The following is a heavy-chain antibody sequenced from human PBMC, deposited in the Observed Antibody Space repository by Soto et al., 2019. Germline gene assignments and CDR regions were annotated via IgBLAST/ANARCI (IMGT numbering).Heavy chain of an antibody. D-gene: IGHD3-10*01. V-gene: IGHV2-5*02. CDR1: GFSLSTSGVG. CDR3: ARETYYYGSGNYYFDY. Sequence: QITLKESGPTLVKPTQTLTLTCTFSGFSLSTSGVGVGWIRQPPGKALEWLALIYWDDDKRYSPSLKSRLTNTKDNSNNQVVLTMPDMDPVDTATYYCARETYYYGSGNYYFDYWGQGTLVTVSS. J-gene: IGHJ4*02. CDR2: IYWDDDK.